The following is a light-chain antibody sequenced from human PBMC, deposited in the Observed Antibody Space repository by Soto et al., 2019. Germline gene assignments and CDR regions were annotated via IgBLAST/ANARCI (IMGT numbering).Light chain of an antibody. CDR1: QTITRY. J-gene: IGKJ2*01. CDR2: ASS. CDR3: QQTFSVPIT. Sequence: DIQMTQSPSSLSAFIGDRVTITCRASQTITRYLSWYQKKPRKAPKLLIYASSSLPVGVPSRFSGSGSGTDFTLTINSLQPEDFASYFCQQTFSVPITFGQGTNLEI. V-gene: IGKV1-39*01.